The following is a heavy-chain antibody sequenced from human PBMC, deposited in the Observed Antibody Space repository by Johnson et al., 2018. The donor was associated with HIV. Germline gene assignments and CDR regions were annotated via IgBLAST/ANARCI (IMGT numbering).Heavy chain of an antibody. J-gene: IGHJ3*02. V-gene: IGHV3-33*01. CDR2: IWYDGSNK. D-gene: IGHD3-22*01. CDR3: ARGRPNYYDSSGRYVPVAFDI. CDR1: GFTFSSYG. Sequence: QMLLVESGGGVVQPGRSLRLSCAASGFTFSSYGMHWVRQTPGKGLEWVAVIWYDGSNKYYADSVKGRFTISRDNSKNTLYLQMNSLRAEDTAVYYCARGRPNYYDSSGRYVPVAFDIWGQGTMVTVSS.